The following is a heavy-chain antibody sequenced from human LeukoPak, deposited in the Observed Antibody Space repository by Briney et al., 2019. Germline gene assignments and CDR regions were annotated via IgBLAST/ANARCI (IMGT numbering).Heavy chain of an antibody. D-gene: IGHD4-17*01. Sequence: GGSLRLSCAASGFTFSSYSMNWVRQAPGKGLEWVSSISSSSSYIYYADSVKGRFTISRDNAKNSLYLQMNSLRAEDTAVYYCARIYGDYEPFDYWGQGTLVTVSS. CDR2: ISSSSSYI. CDR1: GFTFSSYS. J-gene: IGHJ4*02. V-gene: IGHV3-21*01. CDR3: ARIYGDYEPFDY.